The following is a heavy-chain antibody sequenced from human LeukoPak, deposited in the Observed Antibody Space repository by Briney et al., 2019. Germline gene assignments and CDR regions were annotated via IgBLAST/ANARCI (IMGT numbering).Heavy chain of an antibody. CDR2: INHSGST. Sequence: SETLSLTCAVYGGSFSGYYWSWIRRPPGKGLEWIGEINHSGSTNYNPSLKSRVTISVDTSKNQFSLKLSSVTAADTAVYYCARAPFRREQLADAFDIWGQGTMVTVSS. V-gene: IGHV4-34*01. D-gene: IGHD6-6*01. CDR1: GGSFSGYY. CDR3: ARAPFRREQLADAFDI. J-gene: IGHJ3*02.